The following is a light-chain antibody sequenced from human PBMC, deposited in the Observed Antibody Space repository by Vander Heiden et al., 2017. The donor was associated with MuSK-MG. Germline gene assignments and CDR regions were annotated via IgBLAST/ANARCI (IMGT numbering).Light chain of an antibody. CDR2: KDS. J-gene: IGLJ2*01. CDR3: YCATDNYLGL. Sequence: YELTQPPSVPVSSGQTARITCSGDVLGRKYARWFQQKPGQAPLLLMYKDSERPSGIPERVSGASSGTTITLTISGAQVEDEAEYYCYCATDNYLGLFGGGTKLTV. CDR1: VLGRKY. V-gene: IGLV3-27*01.